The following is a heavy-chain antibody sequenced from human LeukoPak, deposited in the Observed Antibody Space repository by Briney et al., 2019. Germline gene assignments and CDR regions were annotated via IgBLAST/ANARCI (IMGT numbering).Heavy chain of an antibody. D-gene: IGHD1-26*01. CDR2: IKQDGSEK. CDR1: GFTFSSYW. J-gene: IGHJ4*02. CDR3: ARRRYSGSSQHFDY. V-gene: IGHV3-7*01. Sequence: GGSLRLSCAASGFTFSSYWMSWVRQAPGKGLEWVAHIKQDGSEKYYVASVKGRFTISRDNAKNSLYLQMNSLRAEDTAVYYCARRRYSGSSQHFDYWGQGTLVTVSS.